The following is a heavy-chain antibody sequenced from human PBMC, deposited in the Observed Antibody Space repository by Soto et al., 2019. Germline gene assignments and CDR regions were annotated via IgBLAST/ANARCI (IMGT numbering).Heavy chain of an antibody. V-gene: IGHV1-69*01. CDR2: IIPIFGTA. CDR3: ARSSPYCSGGSCSSYGMDV. D-gene: IGHD2-15*01. Sequence: QVQLVQSGAEVKKPGSSVKVSCKASGGTFSSYAISWVRQAPGQGLEWMGGIIPIFGTANYAQKFQGRVTITADESTSTAYMELSILRSEDTAVYYCARSSPYCSGGSCSSYGMDVWGQGTTVTVSS. J-gene: IGHJ6*02. CDR1: GGTFSSYA.